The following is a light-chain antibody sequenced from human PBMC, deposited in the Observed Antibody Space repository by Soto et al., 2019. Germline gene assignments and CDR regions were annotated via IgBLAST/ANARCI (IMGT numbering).Light chain of an antibody. CDR1: SSDVGGYNY. J-gene: IGLJ3*02. V-gene: IGLV2-11*01. CDR3: QYGSSGT. Sequence: QSVLTQPRSVSGSPGQSVTISCTGASSDVGGYNYVSWYQQHPGKAPKLMIYDVSKRPSGVPDRFSGSKSGNTASLTISGLQTEDEADYCQQYGSSGTFGQGTK. CDR2: DVS.